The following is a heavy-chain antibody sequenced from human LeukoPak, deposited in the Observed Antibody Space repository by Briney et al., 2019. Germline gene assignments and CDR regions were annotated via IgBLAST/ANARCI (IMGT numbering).Heavy chain of an antibody. CDR2: VSWFSGSI. CDR1: GFIFNNYS. J-gene: IGHJ4*02. Sequence: GGSLRLSCAGSGFIFNNYSMHWVRQPPGRGLEWVSGVSWFSGSIDYADFVKGRFTISRDNAKNSLYLQMNSLRVEDTAFYYCAKDNRRHYTSGPNPDSLHWGQGALVTVSS. V-gene: IGHV3-9*01. CDR3: AKDNRRHYTSGPNPDSLH. D-gene: IGHD6-19*01.